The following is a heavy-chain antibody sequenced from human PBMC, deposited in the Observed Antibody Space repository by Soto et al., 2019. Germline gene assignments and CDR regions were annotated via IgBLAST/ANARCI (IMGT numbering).Heavy chain of an antibody. Sequence: EVQLVESGGGVVRPGGSLKLSCAASGFTFDDYGMSWVRQAPGKGLEWVSGINWNGGSTGYADSVKGRFTISRDNAKNALYLQMNSLRAEDTALYYCAREGVGGNYEEYFFDYWGQGTLVTVSS. CDR1: GFTFDDYG. CDR3: AREGVGGNYEEYFFDY. J-gene: IGHJ4*02. V-gene: IGHV3-20*04. D-gene: IGHD1-26*01. CDR2: INWNGGST.